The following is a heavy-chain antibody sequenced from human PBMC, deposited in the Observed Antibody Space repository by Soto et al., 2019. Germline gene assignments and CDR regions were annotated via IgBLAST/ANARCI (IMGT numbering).Heavy chain of an antibody. D-gene: IGHD6-25*01. V-gene: IGHV1-46*01. CDR1: GYTFINYY. CDR2: INPTGGST. J-gene: IGHJ4*02. Sequence: QVQLVQSGAEVKKPGASVNISCKASGYTFINYYIHWVRQAPGQGLEWMAIINPTGGSTNYAQRFQGTVTLTMDTSTTTVYMELSSLRFEDTAVYYCARDLAAGDYWGQGTLVTVSS. CDR3: ARDLAAGDY.